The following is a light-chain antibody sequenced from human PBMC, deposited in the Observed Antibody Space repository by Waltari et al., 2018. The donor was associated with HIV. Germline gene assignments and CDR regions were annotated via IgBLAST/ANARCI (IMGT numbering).Light chain of an antibody. Sequence: DIPMTQSPSSLSASVGDRVTITCRASQDISIWLAWYQQKPEKAPKSLIYAASSLQTGVPARFTGSGAGTDFTLTINSLQPEDFASYFCLQYHNYPYTFGQGTKLEI. V-gene: IGKV1D-16*01. CDR3: LQYHNYPYT. J-gene: IGKJ2*01. CDR1: QDISIW. CDR2: AAS.